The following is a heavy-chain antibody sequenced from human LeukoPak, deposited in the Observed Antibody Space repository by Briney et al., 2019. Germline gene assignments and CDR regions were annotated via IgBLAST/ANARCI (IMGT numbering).Heavy chain of an antibody. D-gene: IGHD4-17*01. Sequence: PSETLSLTCAVYGGSFSGYYWSWIRQPPGKGLEWTGEINHSGSTNYNPSLRSRVTISVDTSKNQFSLKLSSVTAADTAVYYCARAKLRGHYGMDVWGKGTTVTVSS. CDR2: INHSGST. V-gene: IGHV4-34*01. J-gene: IGHJ6*04. CDR3: ARAKLRGHYGMDV. CDR1: GGSFSGYY.